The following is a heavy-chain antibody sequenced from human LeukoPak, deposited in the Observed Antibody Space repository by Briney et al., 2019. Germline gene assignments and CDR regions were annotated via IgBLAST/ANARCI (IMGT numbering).Heavy chain of an antibody. CDR1: GFTFSSYA. V-gene: IGHV3-23*01. J-gene: IGHJ4*02. Sequence: GGSLRPSCAAFGFTFSSYAMTWVRQATGKGLEWVSGITGSGAATYYADSVKGRFTISRDNSKNTLYLQMNSLRAEDTAVYYCAKDARETRYSSAYFDYWGQGTLVTVSS. CDR3: AKDARETRYSSAYFDY. CDR2: ITGSGAAT. D-gene: IGHD6-25*01.